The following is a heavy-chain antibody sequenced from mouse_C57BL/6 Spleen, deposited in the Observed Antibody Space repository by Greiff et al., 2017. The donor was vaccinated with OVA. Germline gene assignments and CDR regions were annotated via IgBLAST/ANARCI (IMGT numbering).Heavy chain of an antibody. V-gene: IGHV1-55*01. CDR2: IYPGSGST. CDR3: ARLRDYYGSSYDFDY. D-gene: IGHD1-1*01. J-gene: IGHJ2*01. CDR1: GYTFTSYW. Sequence: QVQLQQPGAELVKPGASVKMSCKASGYTFTSYWITWVKQRPGQGLEWIGDIYPGSGSTNYNEKFKGKATLTADKSSSTAYMQFSSLTSEDSAIYYCARLRDYYGSSYDFDYWGQGTTLTVSS.